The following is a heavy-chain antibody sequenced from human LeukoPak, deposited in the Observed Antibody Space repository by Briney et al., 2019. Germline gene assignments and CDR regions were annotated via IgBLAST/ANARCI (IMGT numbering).Heavy chain of an antibody. CDR2: IYYSGST. V-gene: IGHV4-59*08. J-gene: IGHJ3*02. CDR3: ATEVVVRGNAFDI. D-gene: IGHD3-22*01. Sequence: SETLSLTCAVSGASISTYYWSWFRQPLGKGLEWIGYIYYSGSTNYNPSLKSRVNISVDTSKNQFSLKLSSVTAADTAVYYCATEVVVRGNAFDIWGQGTMVTVSS. CDR1: GASISTYY.